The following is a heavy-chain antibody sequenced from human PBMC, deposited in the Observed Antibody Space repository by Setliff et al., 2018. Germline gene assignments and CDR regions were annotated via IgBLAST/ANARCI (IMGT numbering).Heavy chain of an antibody. J-gene: IGHJ4*02. CDR1: GASINSLSW. CDR3: ARDRGSNNSPEDFDY. CDR2: IYYSGST. V-gene: IGHV4-39*07. D-gene: IGHD1-1*01. Sequence: PSETLSLTCAVSGASINSLSWWSWVRQPPGKGLEWIGSIYYSGSTYYNPSLKSRVTMSIDTSKNQFFLKVRSVTAADTAVYYCARDRGSNNSPEDFDYWGLGTLVTV.